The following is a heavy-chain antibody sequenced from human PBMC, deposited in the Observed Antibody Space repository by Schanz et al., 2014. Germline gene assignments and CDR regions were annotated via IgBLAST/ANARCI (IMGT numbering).Heavy chain of an antibody. D-gene: IGHD2-21*02. CDR1: GFTFSSYA. J-gene: IGHJ4*02. CDR2: ISGSSRTI. CDR3: VRERTNYGGNSYFFDH. V-gene: IGHV3-48*01. Sequence: EVQLLESGGGLVQPGGSLRLSCAASGFTFSSYAMNWVRQAPGKGLEWVSYISGSSRTIYYADSMKGRFTVSRDNAENALYLQMNSLRAEDTAVYYCVRERTNYGGNSYFFDHWGQGTLVTVSS.